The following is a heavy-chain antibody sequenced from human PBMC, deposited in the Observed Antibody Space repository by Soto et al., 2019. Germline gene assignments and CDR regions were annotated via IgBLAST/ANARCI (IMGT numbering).Heavy chain of an antibody. V-gene: IGHV4-4*07. J-gene: IGHJ6*02. CDR2: IHTSGST. D-gene: IGHD6-13*01. Sequence: PSETLSLTCTVSGGSISSYYWSWIRQPAGKGLEWIGRIHTSGSTNYNPSLKSRVTMPVDTSKNQFSLKLSSVNAADTAVYYCAREGAAAGYCYYYGMDVWGQCTTVTVSS. CDR1: GGSISSYY. CDR3: AREGAAAGYCYYYGMDV.